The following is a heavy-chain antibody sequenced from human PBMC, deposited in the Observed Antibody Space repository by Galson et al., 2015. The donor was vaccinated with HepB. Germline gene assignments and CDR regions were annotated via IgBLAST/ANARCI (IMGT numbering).Heavy chain of an antibody. Sequence: SVKVSCKASGGTFTSYTISWVRQAPGQGLEWMGRIIPILRVTNYAQKFQGRVTITADKSSNTAYMELSSLRSEDTAVYYCATEADCSGCSCLGDAFDIWGQGTMVTVSS. D-gene: IGHD2-15*01. CDR1: GGTFTSYT. V-gene: IGHV1-69*04. CDR2: IIPILRVT. CDR3: ATEADCSGCSCLGDAFDI. J-gene: IGHJ3*02.